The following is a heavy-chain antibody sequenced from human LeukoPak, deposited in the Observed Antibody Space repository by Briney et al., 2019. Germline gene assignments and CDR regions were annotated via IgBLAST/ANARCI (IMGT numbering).Heavy chain of an antibody. J-gene: IGHJ3*02. Sequence: GGSLRLSCAASGFIFSSYGMHWVRQAPGKGLEWVAVIWYDGSNKYYADSVKGRFTISRDNSKNTLYLQMNSLRAEDTAVYYCARGLGGNSRAFDIWGQGTMVTVPS. D-gene: IGHD4-23*01. CDR2: IWYDGSNK. CDR1: GFIFSSYG. CDR3: ARGLGGNSRAFDI. V-gene: IGHV3-33*01.